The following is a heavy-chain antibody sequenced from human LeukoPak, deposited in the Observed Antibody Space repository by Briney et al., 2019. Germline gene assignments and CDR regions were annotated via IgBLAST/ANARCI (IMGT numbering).Heavy chain of an antibody. CDR2: ISGSAHKI. CDR3: AGRPTGYSSGYIH. J-gene: IGHJ4*02. D-gene: IGHD5-18*01. V-gene: IGHV3-23*01. Sequence: GGSLRLSCAASGFTFRSYAMSWVRQAPGKGLDWVSVISGSAHKIRYADSVKGRFTISRDNSENIVYLQMNNLRVEDTAVYYCAGRPTGYSSGYIHWGQGTLVTVSS. CDR1: GFTFRSYA.